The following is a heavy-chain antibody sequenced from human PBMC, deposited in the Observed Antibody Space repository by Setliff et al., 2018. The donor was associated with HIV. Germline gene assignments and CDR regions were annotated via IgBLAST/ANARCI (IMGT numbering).Heavy chain of an antibody. D-gene: IGHD6-19*01. V-gene: IGHV3-21*01. CDR1: GFTFSTYR. Sequence: GESLRLSCAASGFTFSTYRMNWVRQAPGKGLEWVSSISSSSSYISYADSLKGRFTISRDNAKNSLYLQMNSLRAEDTAVYYCARAVHSGWYHFDYWGQGTLVTVSS. CDR3: ARAVHSGWYHFDY. CDR2: ISSSSSYI. J-gene: IGHJ4*02.